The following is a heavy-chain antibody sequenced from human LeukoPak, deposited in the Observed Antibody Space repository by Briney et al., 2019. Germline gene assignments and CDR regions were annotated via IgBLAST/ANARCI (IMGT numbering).Heavy chain of an antibody. CDR1: GFTLDDYA. V-gene: IGHV3-43*02. J-gene: IGHJ4*02. CDR2: ISGDGDNT. D-gene: IGHD6-13*01. CDR3: ARVSGSTAGHVFDY. Sequence: GGSLRLSCVASGFTLDDYALHWVRQAPGKGLEWISLISGDGDNTYYADSVKGRFTISRDNAKNSLYLQMNSLRAEDTAVYYCARVSGSTAGHVFDYWGQGTLVTVSS.